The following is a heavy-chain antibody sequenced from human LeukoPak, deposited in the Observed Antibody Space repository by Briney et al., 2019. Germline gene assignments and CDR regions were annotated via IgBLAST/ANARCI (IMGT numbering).Heavy chain of an antibody. V-gene: IGHV3-21*01. D-gene: IGHD1-1*01. Sequence: GGSLRLSCAASGFYFSCYSMNWVRQAPGKGLEWVSSINSGSTYMYYADSVKGRFTISRDNAKNPLHLQMYSLRAEDTAVYFCARVEATTGRNYHYYYMDVWGKGTTVTVSS. CDR2: INSGSTYM. J-gene: IGHJ6*03. CDR3: ARVEATTGRNYHYYYMDV. CDR1: GFYFSCYS.